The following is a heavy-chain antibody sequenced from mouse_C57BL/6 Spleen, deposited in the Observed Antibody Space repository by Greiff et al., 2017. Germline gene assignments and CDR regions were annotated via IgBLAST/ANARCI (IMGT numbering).Heavy chain of an antibody. CDR1: GFTFSDYG. Sequence: EVQLVESGGGLVKPGGSLKLSCAASGFTFSDYGMHWVRQAPEKGLEWVAYISSGSSTIYYADTVKGRFPISRDNAKNTLFLQMTSLRSEDSAMDYCARGSCYGSSYVSAVWGTGTMVTVSA. J-gene: IGHJ3*01. V-gene: IGHV5-17*01. CDR2: ISSGSSTI. CDR3: ARGSCYGSSYVSAV. D-gene: IGHD1-1*01.